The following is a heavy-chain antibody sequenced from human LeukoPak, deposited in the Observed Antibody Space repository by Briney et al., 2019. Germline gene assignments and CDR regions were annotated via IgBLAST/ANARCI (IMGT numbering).Heavy chain of an antibody. D-gene: IGHD3-10*01. J-gene: IGHJ4*02. CDR3: GRGGGYGSGNYNLYYFDS. Sequence: GGSLRLSCTASGFSFGEYAMSWVRQAPGKGLECVGFIRSKTYGGTPEYAASVEGRFTISRDDSKRIAYLQMNSLKTEDTAVYYCGRGGGYGSGNYNLYYFDSWGQGTLVTVSS. V-gene: IGHV3-49*04. CDR1: GFSFGEYA. CDR2: IRSKTYGGTP.